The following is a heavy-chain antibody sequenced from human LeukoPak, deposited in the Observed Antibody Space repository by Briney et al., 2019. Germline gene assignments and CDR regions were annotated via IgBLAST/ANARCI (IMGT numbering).Heavy chain of an antibody. CDR3: ARVDY. CDR1: GDSVTSGGCY. CDR2: IYYSGST. J-gene: IGHJ4*02. Sequence: SETLSLTCTVSGDSVTSGGCYWSWIRQPPGKGLEWIGYIYYSGSTNYNPSLKSRVTISIDTSKNQFSLKLNSVTAADTAVYYCARVDYWGQGTLVTVSS. V-gene: IGHV4-61*08.